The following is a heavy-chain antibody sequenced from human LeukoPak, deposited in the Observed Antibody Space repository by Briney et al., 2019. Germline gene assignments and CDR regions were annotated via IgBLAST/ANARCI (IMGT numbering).Heavy chain of an antibody. J-gene: IGHJ4*02. V-gene: IGHV4-4*02. Sequence: PSETLSLTCGVSGGSIITTNWWSWVRQAPGKGLEWIGEVHLNGATNYNPSLESRVSMSIDKSKNQLSLKLSSVTAADTATYYCTRESGAFSPFGFWGQGTLVTVSS. CDR2: VHLNGAT. CDR3: TRESGAFSPFGF. CDR1: GGSIITTNW. D-gene: IGHD1-26*01.